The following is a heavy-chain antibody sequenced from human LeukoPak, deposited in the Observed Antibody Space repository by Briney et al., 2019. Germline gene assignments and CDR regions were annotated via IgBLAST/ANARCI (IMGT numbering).Heavy chain of an antibody. D-gene: IGHD2-2*02. Sequence: KPSETLSLTCAVSGFSLSSGDYWGWIRQPPGKGPEGIGTIYHTGTTYYNPSLKSRVTIPVDTSSNQFSLRLSSVTAADTAVYYCARLGCGSTSCYKIWFDPWGQGTLVTVSS. CDR2: IYHTGTT. CDR3: ARLGCGSTSCYKIWFDP. CDR1: GFSLSSGDY. J-gene: IGHJ5*02. V-gene: IGHV4-38-2*01.